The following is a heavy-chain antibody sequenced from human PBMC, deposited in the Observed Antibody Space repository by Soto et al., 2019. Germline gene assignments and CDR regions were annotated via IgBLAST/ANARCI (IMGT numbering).Heavy chain of an antibody. CDR1: GFTFRDYW. V-gene: IGHV3-7*01. D-gene: IGHD6-19*01. Sequence: EVQLVESGGSLVQPGGSLRLSCAASGFTFRDYWMTWVRQAPGKGLEWVANIKQDGSETYYVDSVKGRFTISRDNAKSSLFLQMSSLRADDTAVYYCARRGWVNDAFDIWGQGTMVTVTS. J-gene: IGHJ3*02. CDR3: ARRGWVNDAFDI. CDR2: IKQDGSET.